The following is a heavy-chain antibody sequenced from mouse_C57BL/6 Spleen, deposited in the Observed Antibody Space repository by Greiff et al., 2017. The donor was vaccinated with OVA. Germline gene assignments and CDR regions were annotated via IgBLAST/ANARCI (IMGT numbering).Heavy chain of an antibody. CDR1: GYTFTSYW. CDR2: IHPNSGST. Sequence: QVHVKQPGAELVKPGASVKLSCKASGYTFTSYWMHWVKQRPGQGLEWIGMIHPNSGSTNYNEKFKSKATLTVDKSSSPAYMQLSSLTAEDSAVYYWASKGFAYWGQGTLVTVSA. CDR3: ASKGFAY. J-gene: IGHJ3*01. V-gene: IGHV1-64*01.